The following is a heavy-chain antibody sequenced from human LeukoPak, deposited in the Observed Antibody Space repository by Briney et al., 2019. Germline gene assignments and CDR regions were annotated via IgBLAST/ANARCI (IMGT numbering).Heavy chain of an antibody. J-gene: IGHJ4*02. D-gene: IGHD2-2*01. CDR2: VGISSGNT. CDR1: GFTFSDYV. Sequence: GGSLRLSCAASGFTFSDYVMNWVRQAPGKGLEWIPYVGISSGNTKYADSVKGRFTISGDKAKNSLYLQMNSLRVEDTAVYYCARDTKYAFDNWGQGTLVTVSS. CDR3: ARDTKYAFDN. V-gene: IGHV3-11*06.